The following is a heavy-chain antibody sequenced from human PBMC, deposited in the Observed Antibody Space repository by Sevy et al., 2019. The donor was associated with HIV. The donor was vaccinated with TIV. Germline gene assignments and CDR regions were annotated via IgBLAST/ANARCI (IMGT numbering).Heavy chain of an antibody. CDR3: TTDQDELVGTIDAFDI. CDR1: GFTFSNAW. Sequence: GGSLRLSCVASGFTFSNAWMSWVRQAPGKGLEWVGRIKSKTDGGTTDYAAPVKGRFTISRDDSKNTLYLQMNSLKTEDTAVYYCTTDQDELVGTIDAFDIWGQGTMVTVSS. D-gene: IGHD1-26*01. V-gene: IGHV3-15*01. J-gene: IGHJ3*02. CDR2: IKSKTDGGTT.